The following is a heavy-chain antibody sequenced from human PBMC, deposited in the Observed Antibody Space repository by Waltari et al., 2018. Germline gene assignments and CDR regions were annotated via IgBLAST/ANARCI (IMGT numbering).Heavy chain of an antibody. J-gene: IGHJ3*02. D-gene: IGHD1-26*01. CDR2: MTGDGSST. V-gene: IGHV3-74*01. CDR3: VRRREVGATNRAFDI. CDR1: GFTFSRYW. Sequence: LVESGGGLVQPGGSLRLSCAASGFTFSRYWIHWVPRVAGKGLVWVARMTGDGSSTTYAESVNGRFTISRDNAKNTLYLQMNSLRAEDTAVYYCVRRREVGATNRAFDIWGQGTMVTVSS.